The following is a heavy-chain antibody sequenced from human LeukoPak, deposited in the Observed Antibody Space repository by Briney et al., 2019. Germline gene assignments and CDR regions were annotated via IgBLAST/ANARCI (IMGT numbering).Heavy chain of an antibody. D-gene: IGHD2-21*02. CDR2: ISYSGGT. V-gene: IGHV4-59*08. Sequence: CLWIRQPPGKGLEWVGHISYSGGTKYNPSLQSRVTISVDTSKNQFSLKLSSVTAADTAVYYCACTYCGADCSEVERFFDYWGQGTLVTVSS. CDR3: ACTYCGADCSEVERFFDY. J-gene: IGHJ4*02.